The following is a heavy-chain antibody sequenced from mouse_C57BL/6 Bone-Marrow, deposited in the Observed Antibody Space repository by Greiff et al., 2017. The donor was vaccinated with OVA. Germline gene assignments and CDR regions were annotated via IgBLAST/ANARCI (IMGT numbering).Heavy chain of an antibody. CDR3: ARHYGNYVGFAY. J-gene: IGHJ3*01. Sequence: EVKLQESGPELVKPGASVKIPCKASGYTFTDYNMDWVKQSHGKSLEWIGDINPNNGGTIYNQKFKGKATLTVDKSSSTAYMELRSLTSEDTAVYYCARHYGNYVGFAYWGQGTLVTVSA. D-gene: IGHD2-1*01. CDR2: INPNNGGT. V-gene: IGHV1-18*01. CDR1: GYTFTDYN.